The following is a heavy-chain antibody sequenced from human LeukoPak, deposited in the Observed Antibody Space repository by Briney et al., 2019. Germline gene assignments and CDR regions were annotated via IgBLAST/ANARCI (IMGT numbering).Heavy chain of an antibody. V-gene: IGHV1-18*01. D-gene: IGHD3-22*01. Sequence: ASVKVSCKASGYTFTSYGISWVRQAPGQGLEWMGWISAYNGNTNYAQKLQGRVTMTTDTSTSTAYMELRGLRSDDTAVYYCAREAHYYDSRDYWGQGTLVTVSS. CDR1: GYTFTSYG. J-gene: IGHJ4*02. CDR3: AREAHYYDSRDY. CDR2: ISAYNGNT.